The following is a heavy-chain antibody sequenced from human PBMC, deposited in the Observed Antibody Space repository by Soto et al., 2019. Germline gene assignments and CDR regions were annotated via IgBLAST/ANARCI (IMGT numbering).Heavy chain of an antibody. CDR1: GGSISSYY. J-gene: IGHJ5*02. CDR2: IYYSGST. CDR3: ARGLYSSISFWFDP. D-gene: IGHD6-13*01. V-gene: IGHV4-59*01. Sequence: QVQLQESGPGLVKPSETLSLTCTVSGGSISSYYWSWIRQPPGKGREWSGYIYYSGSTNYNPSLKSRVTIAVDTSKNQFSLKLSSVTAADTAVYYCARGLYSSISFWFDPWGQGTLVTVSS.